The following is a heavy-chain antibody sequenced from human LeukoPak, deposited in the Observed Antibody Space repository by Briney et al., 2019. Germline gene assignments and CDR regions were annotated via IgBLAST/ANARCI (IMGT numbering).Heavy chain of an antibody. CDR1: GFTFSTYT. CDR3: ARERRTTVTTDAFDI. Sequence: PVRSLRLSCTASGFTFSTYTMNWVRQAPGKGLEWISYISNSGSTVYYADSVKGRFTISRDNAKNSVYVEMHSLRAEDTAVYYCARERRTTVTTDAFDIWGQGTMVSVS. J-gene: IGHJ3*02. V-gene: IGHV3-48*04. CDR2: ISNSGSTV. D-gene: IGHD4-17*01.